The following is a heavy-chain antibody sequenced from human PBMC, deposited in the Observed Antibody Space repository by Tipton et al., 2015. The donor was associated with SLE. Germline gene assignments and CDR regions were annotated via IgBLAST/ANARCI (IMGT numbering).Heavy chain of an antibody. V-gene: IGHV3-23*01. CDR3: AKDLNRVATSPFDY. D-gene: IGHD5-12*01. J-gene: IGHJ4*02. CDR1: GFTFANYA. CDR2: ISGSGDRP. Sequence: SLRLSCAASGFTFANYAMSWVRQAPGKGLEWVSAISGSGDRPYYADSVKGHFTISRENSKNTLYLQMNSLRVEDTAVYYCAKDLNRVATSPFDYWGQGTLVSVSS.